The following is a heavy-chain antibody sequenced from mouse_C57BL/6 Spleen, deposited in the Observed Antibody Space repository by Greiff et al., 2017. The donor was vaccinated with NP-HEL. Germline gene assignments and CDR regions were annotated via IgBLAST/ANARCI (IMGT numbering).Heavy chain of an antibody. D-gene: IGHD1-1*01. Sequence: VQLQQSGAELVRPGASVTLSCKASGYTFTDYAMHWVKQTPVHGLEWIGAIDPETGGTAYNQKFKGKAILTADKSSSTAYMELRSLTSEDSAVYYCTIWSYYYGGRFAYWGQGTLVTVSA. CDR2: IDPETGGT. CDR1: GYTFTDYA. J-gene: IGHJ3*01. V-gene: IGHV1-15*01. CDR3: TIWSYYYGGRFAY.